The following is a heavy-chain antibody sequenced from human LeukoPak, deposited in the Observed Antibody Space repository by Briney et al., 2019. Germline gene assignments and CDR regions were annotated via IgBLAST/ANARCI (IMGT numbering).Heavy chain of an antibody. D-gene: IGHD3-3*01. Sequence: SGGSLRLSCAASGFTFSDYYMSWIRQAPGKGLEWVSYISSSGSTIYYADSVKGRFTISRDNAKNSLYLQMNSLRAEDTAVYYCARVAPYFGVVSEGDYPDYWGQGTLVTVSS. V-gene: IGHV3-11*01. CDR3: ARVAPYFGVVSEGDYPDY. CDR2: ISSSGSTI. J-gene: IGHJ4*02. CDR1: GFTFSDYY.